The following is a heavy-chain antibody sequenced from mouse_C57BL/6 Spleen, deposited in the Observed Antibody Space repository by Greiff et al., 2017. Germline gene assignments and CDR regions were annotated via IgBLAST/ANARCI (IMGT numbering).Heavy chain of an antibody. V-gene: IGHV1-82*01. J-gene: IGHJ2*01. CDR3: ASWRDYDGYYFDY. D-gene: IGHD2-3*01. CDR1: GYAFSSSW. CDR2: IYPGDGDT. Sequence: QVQLQQSGPELVKPGASVKISCKASGYAFSSSWMNWVKQRPGKGLEWIGRIYPGDGDTNYNGKFKGKATLTADKSSSTAYMQLSSLTSEDSAVYFCASWRDYDGYYFDYWGQGTTLTVSS.